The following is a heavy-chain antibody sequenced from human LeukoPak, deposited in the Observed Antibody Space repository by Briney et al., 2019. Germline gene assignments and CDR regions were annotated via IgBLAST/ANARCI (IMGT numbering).Heavy chain of an antibody. Sequence: PGGSLRLSCAASGFTFSNYWMNWVRQAPGKGLEWVANIKQDGSERYYVDSVKGRFTISRDNAKNSLYLQMNSLRAEDTAIYYCARDNGFAYWGQGTLVTVSS. CDR2: IKQDGSER. V-gene: IGHV3-7*01. J-gene: IGHJ4*02. CDR3: ARDNGFAY. CDR1: GFTFSNYW.